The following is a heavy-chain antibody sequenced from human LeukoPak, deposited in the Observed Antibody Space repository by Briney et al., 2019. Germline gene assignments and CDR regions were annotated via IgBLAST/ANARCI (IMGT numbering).Heavy chain of an antibody. CDR3: AREIPGRIAADC. Sequence: GGSLRLSCAASGFTFSDYSMNWVRQAPGKGLEWISYIGGRGDGISYADSVKGRFTVSRDNAKNSLFLQMNRLRGEDTAIYFCAREIPGRIAADCWGQGTLVTVSS. V-gene: IGHV3-48*01. CDR1: GFTFSDYS. CDR2: IGGRGDGI. J-gene: IGHJ4*02. D-gene: IGHD2-15*01.